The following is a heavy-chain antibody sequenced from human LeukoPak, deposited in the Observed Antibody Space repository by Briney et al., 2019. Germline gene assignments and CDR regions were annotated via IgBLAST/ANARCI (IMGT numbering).Heavy chain of an antibody. V-gene: IGHV3-30*18. CDR1: GFTFSSYG. Sequence: GRSLRLSCAASGFTFSSYGIHWVRQAPGKGLEWVAVISYDGSNKYYADSVKGRFTISRDNSKNTLYLQMNSLRAEDTAVYYCAKVASYSGSYGDTFDIWGQGTMVTVSS. CDR2: ISYDGSNK. CDR3: AKVASYSGSYGDTFDI. D-gene: IGHD1-26*01. J-gene: IGHJ3*02.